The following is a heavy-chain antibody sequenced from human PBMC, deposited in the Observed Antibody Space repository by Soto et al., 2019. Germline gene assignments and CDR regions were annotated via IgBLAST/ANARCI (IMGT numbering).Heavy chain of an antibody. J-gene: IGHJ4*02. CDR1: GYTFTSYD. CDR2: MTYNSGNI. CDR3: ARGSHERWSGNIPGDS. D-gene: IGHD3-3*01. V-gene: IGHV1-8*01. Sequence: QVQLVQSGAEVKKPGASVKVSCKASGYTFTSYDINWVRQATGQGLEWMGWMTYNSGNIGYAQKFQDRVTMTRNTSIRTADMELRSLSSEDTAVYYCARGSHERWSGNIPGDSWGQGTLVTVSS.